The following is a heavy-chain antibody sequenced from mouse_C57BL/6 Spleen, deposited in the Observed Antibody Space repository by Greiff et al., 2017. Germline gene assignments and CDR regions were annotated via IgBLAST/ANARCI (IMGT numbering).Heavy chain of an antibody. CDR3: TRGEVTTWYYAMEY. V-gene: IGHV1-15*01. Sequence: QVQLQQSGAELVRPGASVTLSCKASGYTFTDYEMHWVKQTPVHGLEWIGAIDPETGGTAYNQKFKGKAILTADKSSSTAYMELRSLTSEDSAVYYCTRGEVTTWYYAMEYWGQGTSVTVSS. CDR1: GYTFTDYE. CDR2: IDPETGGT. J-gene: IGHJ4*01. D-gene: IGHD2-2*01.